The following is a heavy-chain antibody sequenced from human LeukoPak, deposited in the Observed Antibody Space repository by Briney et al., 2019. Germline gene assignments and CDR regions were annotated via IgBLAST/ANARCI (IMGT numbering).Heavy chain of an antibody. Sequence: GASVTVSCKASGYTFTSYGISWVRQAPGQGLEWMGWISAYNGNTNYAQKLQGRVTMTTDTSTSTAYMELRSLRSDDTAVYYCARDLLVGSGWAYDAFDIWGQGTMVTVSS. CDR2: ISAYNGNT. D-gene: IGHD6-19*01. J-gene: IGHJ3*02. CDR3: ARDLLVGSGWAYDAFDI. V-gene: IGHV1-18*04. CDR1: GYTFTSYG.